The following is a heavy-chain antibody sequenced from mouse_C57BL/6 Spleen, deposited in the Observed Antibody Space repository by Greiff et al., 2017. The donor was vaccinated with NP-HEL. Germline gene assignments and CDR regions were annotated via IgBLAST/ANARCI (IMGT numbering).Heavy chain of an antibody. CDR1: GYSITSGYY. J-gene: IGHJ2*01. Sequence: VQLKQSGPGLVKPSQSLSLTCSVTGYSITSGYYWNWIRQFPGNKLEWMGYISYDGSNNYNPSLKNRISITRDTSKNQFFLKLNSVTTEDTATYYCARGVIYYGTPFDYWGQGTTLTVSS. D-gene: IGHD2-1*01. CDR3: ARGVIYYGTPFDY. CDR2: ISYDGSN. V-gene: IGHV3-6*01.